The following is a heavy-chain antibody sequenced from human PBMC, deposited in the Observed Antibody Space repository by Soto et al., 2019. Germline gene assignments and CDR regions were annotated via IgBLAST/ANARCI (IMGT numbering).Heavy chain of an antibody. D-gene: IGHD3-9*01. CDR3: ARASEGNYDILTGDDAFDI. CDR2: IIPIFGTA. CDR1: GGTFSIYA. V-gene: IGHV1-69*13. J-gene: IGHJ3*02. Sequence: SLKVSCKASGGTFSIYAISWVRRAPGQGLEWMGGIIPIFGTANYAQKFQGRVTITADESTSTAYMELSSLRSEDTAVYYCARASEGNYDILTGDDAFDIWGQGTMVTVSS.